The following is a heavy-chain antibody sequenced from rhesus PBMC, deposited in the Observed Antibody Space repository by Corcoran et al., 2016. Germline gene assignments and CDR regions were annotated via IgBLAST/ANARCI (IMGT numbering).Heavy chain of an antibody. CDR1: GASISSYW. V-gene: IGHV4-80*01. CDR3: ARADGGLDS. J-gene: IGHJ6*01. CDR2: INGNSGNT. Sequence: QVQLQESGPGLVKPSETLSLTCAVSGASISSYWWSWIRQPPGEGLAWIGEINGNSGNTYYNPRLKSRVTISKDASKNQFALKLSSGTAADTAVYYCARADGGLDSWGQGVVVTVSS.